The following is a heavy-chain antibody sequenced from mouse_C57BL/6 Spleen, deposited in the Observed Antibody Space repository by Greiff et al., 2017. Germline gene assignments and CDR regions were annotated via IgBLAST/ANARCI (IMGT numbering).Heavy chain of an antibody. V-gene: IGHV1-82*01. Sequence: QVQLQQSGPELVKPGASVKISCKASGYAFSSSWLNWVKQRPGKGLEWIGRIYPGDGDTNYNGKFKGKATLTADKSSSTAYMQLSSLASEDSAVYICAINRNGAMDYWGQGTSVTVSS. CDR3: AINRNGAMDY. CDR1: GYAFSSSW. CDR2: IYPGDGDT. J-gene: IGHJ4*01.